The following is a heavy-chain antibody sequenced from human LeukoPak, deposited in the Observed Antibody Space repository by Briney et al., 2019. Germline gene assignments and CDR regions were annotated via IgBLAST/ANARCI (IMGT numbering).Heavy chain of an antibody. CDR2: ISGSGGST. Sequence: GGSLRLSCAASGFTFSTYAMSWVRQAPGKGLEWVSAISGSGGSTYYADSVKGRFTISRDNSKNTLYLQMNSLRAKDTAVYYCAKIKAASSTRCYCFDYWGQGTLVTVSS. V-gene: IGHV3-23*01. CDR3: AKIKAASSTRCYCFDY. CDR1: GFTFSTYA. J-gene: IGHJ4*02. D-gene: IGHD2-2*01.